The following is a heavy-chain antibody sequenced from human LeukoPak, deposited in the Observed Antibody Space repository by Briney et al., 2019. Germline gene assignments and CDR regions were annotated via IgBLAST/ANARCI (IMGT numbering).Heavy chain of an antibody. CDR1: GYTFTSYY. CDR2: INPSGGST. D-gene: IGHD2-15*01. V-gene: IGHV1-46*01. Sequence: ASVKVSCKASGYTFTSYYMHWVRQAPGQGLEWMGIINPSGGSTSYAQKFQGRVTMTRDMSTSTVYMELSSLRSEDTAVYYCARDAQYCSGGSCYRNYYYYYYMDVWGKGTTVTVSS. CDR3: ARDAQYCSGGSCYRNYYYYYYMDV. J-gene: IGHJ6*03.